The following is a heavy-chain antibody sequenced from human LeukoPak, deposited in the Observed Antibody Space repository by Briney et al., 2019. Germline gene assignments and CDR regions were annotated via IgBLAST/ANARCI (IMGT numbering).Heavy chain of an antibody. D-gene: IGHD4/OR15-4a*01. CDR2: ISSSGSTI. CDR1: GFTFSDYY. V-gene: IGHV3-11*04. J-gene: IGHJ4*02. CDR3: AKDLTTEYYFDY. Sequence: PGGSLRLSCAASGFTFSDYYMSWIRQAPGKGLEWVSYISSSGSTIYYADSVKGRFTISRDNSKNTLYLQMNSLRAEDTAVCYCAKDLTTEYYFDYWGQGTLVTVSS.